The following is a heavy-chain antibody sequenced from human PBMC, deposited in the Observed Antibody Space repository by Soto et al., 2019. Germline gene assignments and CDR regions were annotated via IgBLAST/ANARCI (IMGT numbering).Heavy chain of an antibody. D-gene: IGHD3-10*01. V-gene: IGHV5-51*01. CDR1: GYSFTSYW. CDR3: ARRPGGPLNWFDP. CDR2: IYPDDSDT. J-gene: IGHJ5*02. Sequence: GESLKISCKGSGYSFTSYWIGWVRQMPGKGLEWMGIIYPDDSDTRYSPSFRGQVTISADKSINTAYLQWSSLEASDTAIYYCARRPGGPLNWFDPWGQGTLVTVSS.